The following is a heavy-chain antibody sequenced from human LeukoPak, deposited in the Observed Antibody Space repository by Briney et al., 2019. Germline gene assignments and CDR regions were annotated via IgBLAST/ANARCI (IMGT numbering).Heavy chain of an antibody. CDR1: GFTFSDYY. J-gene: IGHJ4*02. CDR2: ISSSGSTI. CDR3: ARDSVDYDSSGYPFFDY. Sequence: GGSLRLSCAASGFTFSDYYMSWIRQAPGKGLEWVSYISSSGSTIYYADSVKGRFTISRDNAKNSLYLQMNSLRAEDTAVYYCARDSVDYDSSGYPFFDYWGQGTLVTVSS. D-gene: IGHD3-22*01. V-gene: IGHV3-11*04.